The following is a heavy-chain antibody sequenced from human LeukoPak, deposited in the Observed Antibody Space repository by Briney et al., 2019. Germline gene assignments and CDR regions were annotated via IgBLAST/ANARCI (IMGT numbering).Heavy chain of an antibody. J-gene: IGHJ4*02. Sequence: PGGSLRLSCAASGFTFSTYAMSWVRQAPGKGLEWVSAISASGGSTNYADSVKGRFTISREHSKNTLYLLMDSLRAEDTAVYYCARYYYDSTTRAYYFDYWGQGTLVTVSS. CDR3: ARYYYDSTTRAYYFDY. V-gene: IGHV3-23*01. D-gene: IGHD3-22*01. CDR1: GFTFSTYA. CDR2: ISASGGST.